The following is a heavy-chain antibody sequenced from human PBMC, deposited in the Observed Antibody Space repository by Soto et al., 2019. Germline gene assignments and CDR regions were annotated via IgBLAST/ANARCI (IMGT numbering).Heavy chain of an antibody. J-gene: IGHJ3*02. CDR3: ARVVAVAGTGAFDI. D-gene: IGHD6-19*01. Sequence: GASVKVSCKASRGTFSSYAISWVRQAPGQGLEWMGGIIPIFGTANYAQKFQGRVTITADKSTSTAYMELSSLRSEDTAVYYCARVVAVAGTGAFDIWGQGTMVTVSS. V-gene: IGHV1-69*06. CDR2: IIPIFGTA. CDR1: RGTFSSYA.